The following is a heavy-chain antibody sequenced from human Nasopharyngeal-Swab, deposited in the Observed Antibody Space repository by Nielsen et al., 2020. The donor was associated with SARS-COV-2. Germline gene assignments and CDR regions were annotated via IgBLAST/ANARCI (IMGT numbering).Heavy chain of an antibody. CDR2: ISSSSSTI. V-gene: IGHV3-48*01. CDR3: ARLGWIAAAGTGKSD. D-gene: IGHD6-13*01. CDR1: EFTFSSYS. Sequence: GESLKISCAASEFTFSSYSMNWVRQAPGKGLEWVSYISSSSSTIYYADSVKGRFTISRDNAKNSLYLQMNSLRAEDTAVYYCARLGWIAAAGTGKSDWGQGTLVTVSS. J-gene: IGHJ4*02.